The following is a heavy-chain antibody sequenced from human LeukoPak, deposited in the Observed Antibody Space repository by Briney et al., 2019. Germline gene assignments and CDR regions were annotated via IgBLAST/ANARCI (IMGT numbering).Heavy chain of an antibody. Sequence: GGSLRLSCVASGFTFSSYWMTWVRQAPGKGLEWLANIKEEGSIQYYLDSVRGRFTISRDNAKTSVYLQLNSLRADDTAVYYCARDVWTGVAVSDYWGQGTLVTVSS. J-gene: IGHJ4*02. V-gene: IGHV3-7*01. CDR1: GFTFSSYW. CDR3: ARDVWTGVAVSDY. D-gene: IGHD6-19*01. CDR2: IKEEGSIQ.